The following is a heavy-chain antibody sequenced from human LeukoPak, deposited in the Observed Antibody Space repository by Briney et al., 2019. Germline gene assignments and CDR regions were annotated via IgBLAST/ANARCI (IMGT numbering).Heavy chain of an antibody. J-gene: IGHJ4*02. D-gene: IGHD6-13*01. V-gene: IGHV4-34*01. CDR1: GGSFSGYY. Sequence: SETLSLTCAVYGGSFSGYYRSWIRQPPGKGLEWMGEINHSGSTNYNPSLKSRVTISVDTSKNQFSLKLSSLTAADTAVYYCARGQRIAAAGGFDYWGQGTLVAVCS. CDR3: ARGQRIAAAGGFDY. CDR2: INHSGST.